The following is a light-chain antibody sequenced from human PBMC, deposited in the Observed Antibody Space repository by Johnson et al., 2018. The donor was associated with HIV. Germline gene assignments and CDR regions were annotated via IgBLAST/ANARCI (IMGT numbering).Light chain of an antibody. CDR1: SSNIGNNY. Sequence: QSVLTQPPSVSAAPGQRVTISCSGSSSNIGNNYVSWYQQLPGTAPKLLIYENNKRPSGIPDRFSGSKSGTSATLGITGLQTENEADYYSGTWDSSLTAYVFGTWTKVTVL. J-gene: IGLJ1*01. CDR3: GTWDSSLTAYV. V-gene: IGLV1-51*02. CDR2: ENN.